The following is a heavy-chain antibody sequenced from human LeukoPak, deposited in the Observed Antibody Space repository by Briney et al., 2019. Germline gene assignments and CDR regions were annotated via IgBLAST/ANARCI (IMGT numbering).Heavy chain of an antibody. Sequence: PSESLSLTCAVSDDSFSSHYWTWIRQPPGKGLEWIGYISYIGSTNYNPSLKSRVTISIDTSKNQFSLKLSSVTAADTAVYYCARDLVTVTKGFDIWGQGTMVSVSS. V-gene: IGHV4-59*11. D-gene: IGHD4-17*01. CDR3: ARDLVTVTKGFDI. J-gene: IGHJ3*02. CDR2: ISYIGST. CDR1: DDSFSSHY.